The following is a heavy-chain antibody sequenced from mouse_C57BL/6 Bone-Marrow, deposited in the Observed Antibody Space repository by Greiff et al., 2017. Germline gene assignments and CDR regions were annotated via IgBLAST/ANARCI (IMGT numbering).Heavy chain of an antibody. D-gene: IGHD4-1*01. CDR3: ARERLTGDLDY. J-gene: IGHJ2*01. Sequence: QVQLQQPGAELVMPGASVKLSCKASGYTFTSYWMHWVKQRPGQGLEWIGEIDPSDSYTNYNQKFKGKSTLTVDKSSSTAYMQLSSLTSEDSAVYYCARERLTGDLDYWGQGTTLPVSS. V-gene: IGHV1-69*01. CDR1: GYTFTSYW. CDR2: IDPSDSYT.